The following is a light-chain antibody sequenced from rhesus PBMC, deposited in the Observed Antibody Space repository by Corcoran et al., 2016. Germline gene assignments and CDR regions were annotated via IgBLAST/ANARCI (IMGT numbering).Light chain of an antibody. J-gene: IGKJ1*01. CDR1: QSVSSY. CDR3: QETSNLWT. CDR2: GAS. V-gene: IGKV3-31*02. Sequence: EIVMTQSPATLSLSPGERATLSCRASQSVSSYLAWYQQKPGQAPRLLTYGASSRATGIPDRFSGSGSGTDFTLTISRLGPEDFAVYYCQETSNLWTFGQGTKVEIK.